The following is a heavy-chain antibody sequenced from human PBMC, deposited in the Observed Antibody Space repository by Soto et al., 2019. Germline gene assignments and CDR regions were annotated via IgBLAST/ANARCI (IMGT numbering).Heavy chain of an antibody. CDR1: GVSFTGYY. CDR3: ATSYYNFWSAYYIAYFAY. D-gene: IGHD3-3*01. J-gene: IGHJ4*02. Sequence: EHLQQWGAGLLKPSETLSLTCAVYGVSFTGYYWSWIRQPPGKGLEWIGEINHSGSTNYNPSLKSRVTISIDTYKKQFSLKLSSVTAADTAVYYCATSYYNFWSAYYIAYFAYWGQGTLVTVSS. V-gene: IGHV4-34*01. CDR2: INHSGST.